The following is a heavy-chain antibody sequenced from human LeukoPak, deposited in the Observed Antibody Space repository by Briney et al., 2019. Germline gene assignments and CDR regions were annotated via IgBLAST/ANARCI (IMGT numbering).Heavy chain of an antibody. CDR1: GYTFTGYY. V-gene: IGHV1-2*02. J-gene: IGHJ4*02. Sequence: ASVKVSCKASGYTFTGYYMDWVRQAPGQGLEWRGWINSNSGGTNYAQKFQGRVTMTRDTSISTAYMELSRLRSDDTAVYYCARLGYYYDSSGQSYWGQGTLVTVSS. CDR3: ARLGYYYDSSGQSY. D-gene: IGHD3-22*01. CDR2: INSNSGGT.